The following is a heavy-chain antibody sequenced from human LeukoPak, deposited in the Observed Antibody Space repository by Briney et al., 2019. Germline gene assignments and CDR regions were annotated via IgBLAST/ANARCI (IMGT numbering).Heavy chain of an antibody. D-gene: IGHD6-19*01. Sequence: SQTLSLTCTVSGASVSATNYYWSWLRQHPGKGPEWIAYIYYDAGAYYNPSLESRVTISLDSSANQFSLGLSSVIAADTAVYYCARERTIAVAGTLKYWGQGTLVTVSS. V-gene: IGHV4-31*03. CDR2: IYYDAGA. CDR1: GASVSATNYY. J-gene: IGHJ4*02. CDR3: ARERTIAVAGTLKY.